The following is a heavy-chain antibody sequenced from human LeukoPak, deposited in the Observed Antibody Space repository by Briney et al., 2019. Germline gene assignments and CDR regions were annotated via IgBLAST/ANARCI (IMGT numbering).Heavy chain of an antibody. Sequence: GGSLRLSCAASGFIFSNAWMSGVRQAPGKGLEWVGRIKSKTDGGTTDYAAPVKGRFTISRDDSKNTLYLQMNSLKTEDTAVYYCTRDTSPRIAAIYYDAFDIWGQGTMVTVSS. D-gene: IGHD6-13*01. J-gene: IGHJ3*02. CDR1: GFIFSNAW. V-gene: IGHV3-15*01. CDR3: TRDTSPRIAAIYYDAFDI. CDR2: IKSKTDGGTT.